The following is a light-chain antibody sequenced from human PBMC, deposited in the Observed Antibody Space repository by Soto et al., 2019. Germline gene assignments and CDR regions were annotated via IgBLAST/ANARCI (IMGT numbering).Light chain of an antibody. V-gene: IGLV2-14*01. Sequence: SALTQPASVSGSPGQSITISCTGTSSDVGGYNYVSWYQQHPGKAPKLMIYDVSNRPSGVSNRSSGSKSGNTASLTISGLQAEDEADYYCSSYTSSSTPLYVFGTGTKVTVL. CDR3: SSYTSSSTPLYV. CDR2: DVS. CDR1: SSDVGGYNY. J-gene: IGLJ1*01.